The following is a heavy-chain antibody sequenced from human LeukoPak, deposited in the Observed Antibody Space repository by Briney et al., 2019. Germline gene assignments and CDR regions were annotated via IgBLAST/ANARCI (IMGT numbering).Heavy chain of an antibody. CDR1: GYTFTGYY. Sequence: ASVKVSCKASGYTFTGYYMHWVRQAPGQGLEWMGWINPNSGGTNYAQKFQGRVTMTRDTSISTAYMELSRLRSDDTAVYYCARDRTREGPSRGHAFDIWGRGAMVTVSS. CDR3: ARDRTREGPSRGHAFDI. V-gene: IGHV1-2*02. J-gene: IGHJ3*02. D-gene: IGHD1-1*01. CDR2: INPNSGGT.